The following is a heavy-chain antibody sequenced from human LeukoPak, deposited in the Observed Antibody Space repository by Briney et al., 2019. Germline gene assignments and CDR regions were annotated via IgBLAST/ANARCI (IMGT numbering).Heavy chain of an antibody. CDR2: ISSSGSTI. J-gene: IGHJ5*02. CDR1: GFTFSTYE. V-gene: IGHV3-48*03. D-gene: IGHD2-2*01. CDR3: ARGPLHVVVPAATWFDP. Sequence: GGSLRLSCAVSGFTFSTYEMNWVRQAPGKGLEWVSYISSSGSTIYYADSVKGRFTISRDNAKNSLYLQMNSLRAEDTAVYYCARGPLHVVVPAATWFDPWGQGILVTVSS.